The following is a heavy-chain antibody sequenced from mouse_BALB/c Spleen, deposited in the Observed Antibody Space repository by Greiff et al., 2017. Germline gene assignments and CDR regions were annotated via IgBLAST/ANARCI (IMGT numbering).Heavy chain of an antibody. J-gene: IGHJ4*01. D-gene: IGHD2-4*01. CDR2: ISYSGST. V-gene: IGHV3-8*02. Sequence: EVKLMESGPSLVKPSQTLSLTCSVTGDSITSGYWNWIRKFPGNKLEYMGYISYSGSTYYNPALKSRISITRDTSKNQYYLQLNSVTTEDTATYYWAAYDYDGCAMDYWGQGTSVTVSS. CDR1: GDSITSGY. CDR3: AAYDYDGCAMDY.